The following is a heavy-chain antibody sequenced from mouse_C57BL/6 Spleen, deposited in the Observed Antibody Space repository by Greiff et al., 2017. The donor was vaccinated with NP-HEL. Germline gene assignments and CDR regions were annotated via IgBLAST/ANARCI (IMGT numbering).Heavy chain of an antibody. D-gene: IGHD1-1*01. J-gene: IGHJ2*01. CDR2: IDPETGGT. Sequence: QVHVKQSGAELVRPGASVTLSCKASGYTFTDYEMHWVKQTPVHGLEWIGAIDPETGGTASNQKFKGKAILTADTSYSTAYMELRVLTSEDSAVYYCITTVVATDYWGQGTTLTVSS. CDR3: ITTVVATDY. CDR1: GYTFTDYE. V-gene: IGHV1-15*01.